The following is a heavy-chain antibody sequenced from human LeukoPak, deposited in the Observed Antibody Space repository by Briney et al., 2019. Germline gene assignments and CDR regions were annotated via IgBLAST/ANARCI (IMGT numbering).Heavy chain of an antibody. V-gene: IGHV3-23*01. CDR3: AKTSVGGGRIIGSGYFDN. CDR2: ISGSGTVT. CDR1: GFTFSNHA. D-gene: IGHD2-15*01. Sequence: GGSLRLSCVASGFTFSNHAMNWARQAPGKGLDWVSIISGSGTVTYYADSVKGRFTISRDNSKNTLYLQMNSLRAEDTAVFYCAKTSVGGGRIIGSGYFDNWGQGTLVTVSS. J-gene: IGHJ4*02.